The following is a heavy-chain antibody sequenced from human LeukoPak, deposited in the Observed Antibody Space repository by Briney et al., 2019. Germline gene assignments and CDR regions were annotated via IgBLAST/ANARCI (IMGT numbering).Heavy chain of an antibody. D-gene: IGHD5-24*01. CDR3: TRRAARWQFDL. CDR1: GFTFSSYS. Sequence: GGSLRLSCAASGFTFSSYSMNWVRQAPGKGLEWVSYISSSSSTIYYADSVKGRFTISRDNAKNSLYLQISSLRAEDTALYYCTRRAARWQFDLWGRGTLLTVSS. J-gene: IGHJ2*01. V-gene: IGHV3-48*04. CDR2: ISSSSSTI.